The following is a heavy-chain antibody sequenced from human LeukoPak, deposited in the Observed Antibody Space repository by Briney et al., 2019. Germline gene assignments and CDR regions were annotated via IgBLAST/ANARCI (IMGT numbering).Heavy chain of an antibody. J-gene: IGHJ4*02. CDR1: GFTFSSYG. D-gene: IGHD5-24*01. V-gene: IGHV3-30*02. CDR3: AKDRRDGYNPFDY. Sequence: GGSLRLSCAASGFTFSSYGMHWVRQAPGKGLEWVAFIRYDGSNKYYADSVKGRFTISRDNSKNTLYLQMNSLRAEDTAVYYCAKDRRDGYNPFDYWGQGTLATVSS. CDR2: IRYDGSNK.